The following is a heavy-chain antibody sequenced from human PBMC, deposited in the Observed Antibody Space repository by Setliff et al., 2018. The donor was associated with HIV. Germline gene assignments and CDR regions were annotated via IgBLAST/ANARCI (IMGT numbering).Heavy chain of an antibody. V-gene: IGHV1-8*02. D-gene: IGHD2-21*02. CDR1: GYTLTTYG. CDR3: ARGFVVGSTVVTPGYYYYGMDV. Sequence: GASVKVSCKASGYTLTTYGISWVRQAPGQGLEWMGWMNPNSGNTGYAQKFQGRVTMTRNTSISTAYMELSSLRSEDTAVYYCARGFVVGSTVVTPGYYYYGMDVWGQGTTVTVSS. CDR2: MNPNSGNT. J-gene: IGHJ6*02.